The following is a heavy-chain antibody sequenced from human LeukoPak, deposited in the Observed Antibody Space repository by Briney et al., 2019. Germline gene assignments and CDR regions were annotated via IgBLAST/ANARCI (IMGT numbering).Heavy chain of an antibody. D-gene: IGHD1-26*01. CDR1: GFTFSSYA. CDR2: ISYDGSNK. Sequence: GGSLRLSCAASGFTFSSYAMHWVRQAPGKGLEWVAVISYDGSNKYYADSVKGRFTISRDNSKNTLYLQMNSLRAEDTAVYYCAKDRVGATAMGALHYWGQGTLVTVSS. V-gene: IGHV3-30*04. J-gene: IGHJ4*02. CDR3: AKDRVGATAMGALHY.